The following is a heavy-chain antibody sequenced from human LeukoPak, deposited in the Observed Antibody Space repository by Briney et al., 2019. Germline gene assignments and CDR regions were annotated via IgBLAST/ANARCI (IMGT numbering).Heavy chain of an antibody. Sequence: SETLSLTCTVSGGSISSYYWSWIRQPPGKGLEWIGYIYYGGSTNYNPSLKSRVTISVDTSKNQFSLKLSSVTAADTAVYYCASAPPLDYWGQGTLVTVSS. CDR1: GGSISSYY. CDR2: IYYGGST. D-gene: IGHD1-14*01. CDR3: ASAPPLDY. V-gene: IGHV4-59*01. J-gene: IGHJ4*02.